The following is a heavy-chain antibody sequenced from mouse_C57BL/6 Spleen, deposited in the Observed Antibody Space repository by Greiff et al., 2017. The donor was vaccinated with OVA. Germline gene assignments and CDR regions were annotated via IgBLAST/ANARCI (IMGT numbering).Heavy chain of an antibody. CDR3: ARADYSNHWYFDV. V-gene: IGHV1-55*01. D-gene: IGHD2-5*01. Sequence: QVQLKQPGAELVKPGASVKMSCKASGYTFTSYWITWVKQRPGQGLEWIGDIYPGSGSTNYNEKFKSKATLTVDTSSSTAYMQLSSLTSEDSAVYFCARADYSNHWYFDVWGTGTTVTVSS. CDR2: IYPGSGST. J-gene: IGHJ1*03. CDR1: GYTFTSYW.